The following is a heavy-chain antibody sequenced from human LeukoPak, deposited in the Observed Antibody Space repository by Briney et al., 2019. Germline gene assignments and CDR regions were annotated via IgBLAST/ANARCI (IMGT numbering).Heavy chain of an antibody. Sequence: ASVKVSCKASGYTFTSYDINWVRQATGQGLEWMGWMNPNSGNTGYAQKFQGRVTITRNTSISTAYMELSSLRSEDTAVYYCARGHYDILTGPFRPYYYYMDVWGKGTTVTISS. V-gene: IGHV1-8*03. D-gene: IGHD3-9*01. CDR2: MNPNSGNT. J-gene: IGHJ6*03. CDR1: GYTFTSYD. CDR3: ARGHYDILTGPFRPYYYYMDV.